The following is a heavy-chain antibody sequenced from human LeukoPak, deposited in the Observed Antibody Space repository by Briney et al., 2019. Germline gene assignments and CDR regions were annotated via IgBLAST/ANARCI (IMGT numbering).Heavy chain of an antibody. D-gene: IGHD5-18*01. V-gene: IGHV3-64D*09. Sequence: SGGSLRLSCSASGFTFRSYALHWVRQAPGKGLEYVSSISSNGGSTYYADSVKGRFTISRDNSKNTLYLHMSSLRAEDTAVYYCARYDRYSYGYSQSGHFDYWGQGILVTVSS. J-gene: IGHJ4*02. CDR2: ISSNGGST. CDR1: GFTFRSYA. CDR3: ARYDRYSYGYSQSGHFDY.